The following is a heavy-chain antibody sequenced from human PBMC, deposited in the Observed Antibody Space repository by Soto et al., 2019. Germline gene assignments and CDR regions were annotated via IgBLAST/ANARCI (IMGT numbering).Heavy chain of an antibody. Sequence: PSETLSLTCTVSGGSISSGGYYWSWIRQHPGKGLEWIGYIYYSGSTYYNPSLKSRVTISVDTSKNQFSLKLSSVTAADTAVYYCASVDFWSGYYTEPQLDYWGQGTLVTVSS. CDR1: GGSISSGGYY. CDR2: IYYSGST. V-gene: IGHV4-31*03. CDR3: ASVDFWSGYYTEPQLDY. D-gene: IGHD3-3*01. J-gene: IGHJ4*02.